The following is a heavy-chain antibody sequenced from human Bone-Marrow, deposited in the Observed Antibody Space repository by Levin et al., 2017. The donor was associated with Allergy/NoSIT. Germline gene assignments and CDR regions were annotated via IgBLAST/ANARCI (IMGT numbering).Heavy chain of an antibody. Sequence: ASVKVSCKASGYTFSSYYIHWVRQAPGQGLEWMGVINPNDGSSNYAQKFHGRVTMTRDTSTSTVYMELSSLRSEDTAVYYCARDFVGRKQIWVPQNYYYYMDVWGGGTTVTVSS. D-gene: IGHD5-18*01. J-gene: IGHJ6*03. CDR3: ARDFVGRKQIWVPQNYYYYMDV. V-gene: IGHV1-46*01. CDR2: INPNDGSS. CDR1: GYTFSSYY.